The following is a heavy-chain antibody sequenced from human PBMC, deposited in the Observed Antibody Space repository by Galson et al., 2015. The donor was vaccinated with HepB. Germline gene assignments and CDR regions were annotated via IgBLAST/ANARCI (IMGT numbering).Heavy chain of an antibody. CDR3: AHSPLLWFGEPANWFDP. CDR1: GFSLSTSGVG. V-gene: IGHV2-5*01. D-gene: IGHD3-10*01. J-gene: IGHJ5*02. CDR2: IYWNDDK. Sequence: PALVKPTQTLTLTCTFSGFSLSTSGVGVGWIRQPPGKALGWLALIYWNDDKRYSPSLKSRLTITKDTSKNQVVLTMTNMDPVDTATYYCAHSPLLWFGEPANWFDPWGQGTLVTVSS.